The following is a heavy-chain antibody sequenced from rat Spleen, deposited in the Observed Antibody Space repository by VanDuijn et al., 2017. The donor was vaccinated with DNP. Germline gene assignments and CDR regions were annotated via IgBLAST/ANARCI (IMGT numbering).Heavy chain of an antibody. Sequence: EVQLVETGGGLVQPGRSLKLSCVASGFTFSSYWMFWIRQAPGKGLEWVASINTDGYAPYYGDSVKGRFTISRDNAKSTLYLQMNSLRYEDMATYYCIRWNSGHFDYWDQGVMVTVSS. J-gene: IGHJ2*01. CDR2: INTDGYAP. CDR1: GFTFSSYW. V-gene: IGHV5-58*01. D-gene: IGHD4-3*01. CDR3: IRWNSGHFDY.